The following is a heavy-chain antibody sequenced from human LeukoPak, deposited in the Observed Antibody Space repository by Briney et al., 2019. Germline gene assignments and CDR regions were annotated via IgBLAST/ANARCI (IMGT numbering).Heavy chain of an antibody. Sequence: SVKVSCKASGGTFSSYAISWVRQAPGQGLEWMGRIIPIFGTANYAQKFQGRVTITTDESTSTAYMELSSLRSGDTAVYYCAAHRSGYSPFYYYMDVWGKGTTVTVSS. J-gene: IGHJ6*03. V-gene: IGHV1-69*05. CDR2: IIPIFGTA. CDR3: AAHRSGYSPFYYYMDV. D-gene: IGHD3-22*01. CDR1: GGTFSSYA.